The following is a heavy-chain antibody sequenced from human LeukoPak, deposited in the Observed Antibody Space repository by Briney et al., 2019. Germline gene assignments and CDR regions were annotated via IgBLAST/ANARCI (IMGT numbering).Heavy chain of an antibody. D-gene: IGHD3-22*01. CDR1: GFTFSSYS. V-gene: IGHV3-21*01. J-gene: IGHJ6*02. CDR2: ISSSSSYI. CDR3: AREFVYYDSSGYPLGDV. Sequence: SGGSLRLSCAASGFTFSSYSMNWVRQAPGKGLEWVSSISSSSSYIYYADSVEGRFTISRDNAKDSLYLQMNSLRAEDTAVYYCAREFVYYDSSGYPLGDVWGQGTTVTVSS.